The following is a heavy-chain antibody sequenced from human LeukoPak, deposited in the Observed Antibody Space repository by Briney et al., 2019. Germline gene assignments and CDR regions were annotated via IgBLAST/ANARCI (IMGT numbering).Heavy chain of an antibody. CDR1: GGSISSSSYY. CDR2: IYYSGST. J-gene: IGHJ5*02. V-gene: IGHV4-39*07. Sequence: PSETLSLTCTVSGGSISSSSYYWGCIRQPPGKGLECIGSIYYSGSTYYNPSLKSRVTISVDTSKNQFSLKLNSVTAADTAVYYCARGGEATNWFDPWGQGTLVTVSS. CDR3: ARGGEATNWFDP. D-gene: IGHD7-27*01.